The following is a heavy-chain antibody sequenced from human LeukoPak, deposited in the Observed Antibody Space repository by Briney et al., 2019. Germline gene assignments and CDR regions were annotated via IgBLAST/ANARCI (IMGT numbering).Heavy chain of an antibody. J-gene: IGHJ4*02. CDR1: GFTLSNYW. CDR2: VSNDGSST. Sequence: GESLKLSCAASGFTLSNYWMHWVRQGPGKGLVWVSRVSNDGSSTAYADSVRGRFTISRDNAKKTLYLQMNSLRAEDTAVYYCVGAAADTTPRPWGQGTLVNVSS. D-gene: IGHD6-13*01. CDR3: VGAAADTTPRP. V-gene: IGHV3-74*01.